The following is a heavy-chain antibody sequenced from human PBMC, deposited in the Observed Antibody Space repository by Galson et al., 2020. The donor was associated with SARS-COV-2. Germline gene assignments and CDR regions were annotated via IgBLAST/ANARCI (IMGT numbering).Heavy chain of an antibody. V-gene: IGHV4-34*01. CDR1: GGSLSGYY. CDR2: INHSGNT. D-gene: IGHD1-1*01. J-gene: IGHJ6*02. Sequence: SETLSLTCAVYGGSLSGYYWSWIRQPPGKGLEWIGEINHSGNTNYNPSLKSRVTTSVDTSKNQFSLKLRSVTAADPAVYYCTRLYNWNDRDYPNGLDVWGQGTTVTVAS. CDR3: TRLYNWNDRDYPNGLDV.